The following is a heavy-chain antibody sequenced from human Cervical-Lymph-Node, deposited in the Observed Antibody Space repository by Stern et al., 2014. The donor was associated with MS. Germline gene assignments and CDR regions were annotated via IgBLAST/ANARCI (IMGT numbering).Heavy chain of an antibody. J-gene: IGHJ4*02. CDR3: VHTSYSYDSSGSSADY. Sequence: QVTLKESGPTLVKPTQTLTLTCTFSGFSLSTVGVGVGWISQPPGKGLECLALIYWDDDKRYSPSLKSRLTLTKDTSKNQVVLTMTNMDPVDTATYYCVHTSYSYDSSGSSADYWGQGTLVTVSS. CDR1: GFSLSTVGVG. V-gene: IGHV2-5*02. CDR2: IYWDDDK. D-gene: IGHD3-22*01.